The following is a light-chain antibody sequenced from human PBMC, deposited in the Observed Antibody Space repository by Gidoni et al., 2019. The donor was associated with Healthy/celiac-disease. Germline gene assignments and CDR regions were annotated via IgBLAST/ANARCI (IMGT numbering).Light chain of an antibody. J-gene: IGKJ5*01. Sequence: DIVMTQSPATLSSSTGERATITCRASQSVSSYLAWYQQKPGQAPRLLIYDASNRATGIPARFRFSGSGTDFALTISILGPEDFAFYSCQHRSNCPRSITFGQGTRLEIK. V-gene: IGKV3-11*01. CDR1: QSVSSY. CDR2: DAS. CDR3: QHRSNCPRSIT.